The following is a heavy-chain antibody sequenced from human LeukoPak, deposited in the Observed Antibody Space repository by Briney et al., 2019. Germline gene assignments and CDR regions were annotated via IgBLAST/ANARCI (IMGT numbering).Heavy chain of an antibody. CDR2: VYSSGRT. Sequence: SETLSLTCTVSYSSISSYCWSWIRQSPGKGLEWIGYVYSSGRTKYNPSLESRVTMSTDMSQSQFSLRLSAVTAADTAVYYCARHQGGNSNFFDYWGRGTLVTVSS. CDR1: YSSISSYC. J-gene: IGHJ4*02. D-gene: IGHD2-21*01. V-gene: IGHV4-59*08. CDR3: ARHQGGNSNFFDY.